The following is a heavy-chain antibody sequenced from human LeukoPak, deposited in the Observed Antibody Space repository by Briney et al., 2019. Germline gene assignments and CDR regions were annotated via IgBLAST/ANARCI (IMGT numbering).Heavy chain of an antibody. CDR1: GSTVSSNY. J-gene: IGHJ3*02. D-gene: IGHD3-22*01. CDR3: ARGRPYYYDSSGYYPYDAFDI. Sequence: GGSLRLSCAASGSTVSSNYMSWVRQAPGRGLEWVSVIYSGGSTYYADSVKGRFTISRDNSKNTLYLQMNSLRAEDTAVYYCARGRPYYYDSSGYYPYDAFDIWGQGTMVTVSS. CDR2: IYSGGST. V-gene: IGHV3-53*01.